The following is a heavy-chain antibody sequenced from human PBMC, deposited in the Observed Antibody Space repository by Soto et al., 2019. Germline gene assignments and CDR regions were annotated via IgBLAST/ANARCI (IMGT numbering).Heavy chain of an antibody. CDR1: GFPFSFYS. CDR3: ARDGICLVYTQGPYSFVF. J-gene: IGHJ4*02. CDR2: ITSTSSAI. V-gene: IGHV3-48*02. D-gene: IGHD3-3*01. Sequence: GGYLKLSCAASGFPFSFYSMNCVRQAPGKGLEWISYITSTSSAINYADSVRGRFTISRDNAMRSLFLHMNSLRDEDTAVYYCARDGICLVYTQGPYSFVFWGKGALGTRSS.